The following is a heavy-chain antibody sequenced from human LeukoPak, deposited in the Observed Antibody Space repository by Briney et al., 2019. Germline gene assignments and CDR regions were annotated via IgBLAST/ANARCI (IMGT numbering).Heavy chain of an antibody. CDR3: ARDRVGARRLYYYYYMDV. J-gene: IGHJ6*03. CDR2: IYYSGST. Sequence: PSETLSLTCTVSGGSISSYYWSWIRQPPGKGLEWIGYIYYSGSTNYNPSLKSRVTISVDTSKNQFSLKLSSVTAADTAVYYCARDRVGARRLYYYYYMDVWGKGTTVTVSS. D-gene: IGHD1-26*01. CDR1: GGSISSYY. V-gene: IGHV4-59*01.